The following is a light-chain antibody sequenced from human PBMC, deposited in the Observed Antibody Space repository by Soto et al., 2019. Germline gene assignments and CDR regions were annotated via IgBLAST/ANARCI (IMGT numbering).Light chain of an antibody. CDR1: QSVSSN. CDR3: QQYNNWPRT. V-gene: IGKV3D-15*01. J-gene: IGKJ1*01. CDR2: GAS. Sequence: EIVMTQSPATLSVSPGERATLSCRASQSVSSNLAWYQQKPGQAPRLLIYGASTRATGIPARFSGSGSGTDFSLTIRSLQSEDCAVYYCQQYNNWPRTFGQGTKVEIK.